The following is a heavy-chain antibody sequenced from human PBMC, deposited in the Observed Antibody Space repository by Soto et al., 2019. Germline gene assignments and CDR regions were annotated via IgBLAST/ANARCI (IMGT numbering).Heavy chain of an antibody. CDR1: GGSIGSDGYS. J-gene: IGHJ4*02. V-gene: IGHV4-30-2*06. D-gene: IGHD3-22*01. Sequence: SETLSLTCAVSGGSIGSDGYSWSWIRQSPGKGLEWIGHIYHSGSTYYNPSLNRRVTITVDTSKNQLSLNLRSMTAADTAVYFCARTFYFGSRGYYYFFFDHWGQGALVTVS. CDR2: IYHSGST. CDR3: ARTFYFGSRGYYYFFFDH.